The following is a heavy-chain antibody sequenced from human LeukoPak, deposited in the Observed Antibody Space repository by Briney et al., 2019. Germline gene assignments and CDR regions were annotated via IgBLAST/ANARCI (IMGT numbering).Heavy chain of an antibody. Sequence: PGGSLRLSCAASGFTFSSYGMHWVRQAPGKGLEWVAFIRYDGSNKYYADSVKGRFTISRDNSKNTLYLQMNSLRAEDTAVYYCAREFNGGGSGWYFDLWGRGTLVTVSS. D-gene: IGHD2-15*01. CDR1: GFTFSSYG. J-gene: IGHJ2*01. CDR3: AREFNGGGSGWYFDL. CDR2: IRYDGSNK. V-gene: IGHV3-30*02.